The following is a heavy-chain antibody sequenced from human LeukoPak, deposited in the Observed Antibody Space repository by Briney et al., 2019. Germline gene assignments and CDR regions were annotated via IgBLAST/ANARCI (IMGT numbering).Heavy chain of an antibody. CDR1: GFTFNNAW. CDR3: TTDLNEDPAYCGGDCYFDY. V-gene: IGHV3-15*01. Sequence: NSGGSLRLSCAASGFTFNNAWMSYVRLAPGKGLEWVGRIKSKTDGGTTDYAAPVKGRFTISRDDSKNTLYLQMNSLKTEDTAVYYCTTDLNEDPAYCGGDCYFDYWGQGTLVTVSS. D-gene: IGHD2-21*01. CDR2: IKSKTDGGTT. J-gene: IGHJ4*02.